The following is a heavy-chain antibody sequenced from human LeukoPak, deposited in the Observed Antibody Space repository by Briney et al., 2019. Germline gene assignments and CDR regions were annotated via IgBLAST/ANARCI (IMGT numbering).Heavy chain of an antibody. Sequence: GGSLRLSCAAAGFTFSKYWMLWVREAPGKGLESVSRINTDGTVTTYADSVKGRFTVSRDNADNTMFLQMNSVRDEDTAVCYCATKQWLAPPPDSWGQGTPVTVSS. V-gene: IGHV3-74*01. J-gene: IGHJ4*02. D-gene: IGHD6-19*01. CDR1: GFTFSKYW. CDR3: ATKQWLAPPPDS. CDR2: INTDGTVT.